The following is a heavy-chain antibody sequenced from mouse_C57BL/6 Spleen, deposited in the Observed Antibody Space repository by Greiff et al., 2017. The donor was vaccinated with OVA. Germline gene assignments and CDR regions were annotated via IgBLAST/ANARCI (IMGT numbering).Heavy chain of an antibody. CDR2: ISNKANGYTT. V-gene: IGHV7-3*01. Sequence: DVMLVESGGGLVQPGGSLSLSCAASGFTFTDYYMSWVRQPPGKALEWLGFISNKANGYTTEYSASVKGRFTISRDNSQSILYLQMNALRAEDSATYYCSRPYYYGSSSYAMDYWGQGTSVTVSS. CDR3: SRPYYYGSSSYAMDY. D-gene: IGHD1-1*01. CDR1: GFTFTDYY. J-gene: IGHJ4*01.